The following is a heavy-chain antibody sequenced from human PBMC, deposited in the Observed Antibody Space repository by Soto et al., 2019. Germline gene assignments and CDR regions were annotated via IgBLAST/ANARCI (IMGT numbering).Heavy chain of an antibody. V-gene: IGHV3-30-3*01. Sequence: GGSLRLSCAASGFTFSSYAMHWVRQAPGKGLEWVAVISYDGSNKYYADSVKGRFTISRDNSKNTLYLQMNSLRAEDTAVYYCARSLHSGRYYYGMDVWGQGTTVTVSS. CDR3: ARSLHSGRYYYGMDV. CDR2: ISYDGSNK. D-gene: IGHD2-15*01. CDR1: GFTFSSYA. J-gene: IGHJ6*02.